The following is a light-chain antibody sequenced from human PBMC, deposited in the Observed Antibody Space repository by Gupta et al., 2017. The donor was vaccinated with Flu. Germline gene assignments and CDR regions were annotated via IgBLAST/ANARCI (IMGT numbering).Light chain of an antibody. CDR1: QDVNNY. J-gene: IGKJ2*01. CDR3: QQHDRFPFT. Sequence: DVRMTQSPSSLSASVGDGVTITCRASQDVNNYVDWFHQRPGKAPESLIYTAFSLQCGVPSRFSGRGSGTEFTLTISGRQPEDFGTYYCQQHDRFPFTFGQGTKVET. CDR2: TAF. V-gene: IGKV1-16*01.